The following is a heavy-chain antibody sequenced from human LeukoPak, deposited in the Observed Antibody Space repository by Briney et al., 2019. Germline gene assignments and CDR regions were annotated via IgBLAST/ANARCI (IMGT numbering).Heavy chain of an antibody. J-gene: IGHJ4*02. Sequence: GRSLRLSCAASGFSFGDYAMYWVRQAPGKGLEGVSGISWNSGAVGYADSVKGRFTISRDNAKNSLYLQMNSLRAEDMALYYCAKGSGNMVRGVLFDYWGQGTLVTVSS. CDR1: GFSFGDYA. D-gene: IGHD3-10*01. CDR2: ISWNSGAV. V-gene: IGHV3-9*03. CDR3: AKGSGNMVRGVLFDY.